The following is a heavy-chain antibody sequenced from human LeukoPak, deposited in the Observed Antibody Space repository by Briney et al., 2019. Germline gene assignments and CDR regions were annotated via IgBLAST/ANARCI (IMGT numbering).Heavy chain of an antibody. J-gene: IGHJ4*02. Sequence: ASVTVSCKLSVYGLSILSIHWVRQAPGEGLHWVGGIDPQDGQTIYAQPFHGRATISEDTFSDTAYLELNSLRSEDTALYYCATHLDRSYYYFDFWGQGALVSVSS. D-gene: IGHD3-10*01. V-gene: IGHV1-24*01. CDR2: IDPQDGQT. CDR3: ATHLDRSYYYFDF. CDR1: VYGLSILS.